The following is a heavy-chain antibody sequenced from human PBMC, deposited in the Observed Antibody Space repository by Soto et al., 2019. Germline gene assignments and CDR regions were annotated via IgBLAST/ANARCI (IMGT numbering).Heavy chain of an antibody. CDR1: GFTVSSNY. CDR3: ARAFPLGYSDY. V-gene: IGHV3-53*01. CDR2: IYSGGST. Sequence: PWESLRLSCAASGFTVSSNYMSWVRQAPGKGLEWVSLIYSGGSTYYADSVKGRFTISRDNSKNTLYLQMNSLRAEDTAMYYCARAFPLGYSDYWGKGTLVTVSS. J-gene: IGHJ4*02.